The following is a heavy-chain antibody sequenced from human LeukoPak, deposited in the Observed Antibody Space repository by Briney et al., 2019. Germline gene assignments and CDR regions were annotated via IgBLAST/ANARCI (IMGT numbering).Heavy chain of an antibody. D-gene: IGHD3-9*01. CDR1: GFTFSTYE. CDR3: ARVAHFDILPNNWYFDL. J-gene: IGHJ2*01. CDR2: IGSSDTI. Sequence: GGSLRLSCAASGFTFSTYEMNWVRRAPGKGLEWVSYIGSSDTIYSADFVKGRFTISRDNAKNSLYLQMNSLRAEDTAVYYCARVAHFDILPNNWYFDLWGRGTLVTVSS. V-gene: IGHV3-48*03.